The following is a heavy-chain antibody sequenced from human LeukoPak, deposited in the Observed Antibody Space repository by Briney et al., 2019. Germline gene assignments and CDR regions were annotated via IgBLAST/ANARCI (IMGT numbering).Heavy chain of an antibody. CDR3: ASSSGWYEFRYFDN. V-gene: IGHV4-59*13. Sequence: SETLSLTCSISGGSINRYYWGWIRQPPGKELEWLGHMYFRGTTNYNPPLKSRVTISIDTSKTLLSLNLTSVTAAATAVYYCASSSGWYEFRYFDNWGQGVLVTVSS. J-gene: IGHJ4*02. CDR1: GGSINRYY. CDR2: MYFRGTT. D-gene: IGHD6-19*01.